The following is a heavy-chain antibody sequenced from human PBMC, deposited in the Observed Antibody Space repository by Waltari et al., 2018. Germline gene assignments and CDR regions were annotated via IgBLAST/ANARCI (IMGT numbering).Heavy chain of an antibody. V-gene: IGHV3-74*01. D-gene: IGHD1-1*01. Sequence: QLVGSGGGLGQAGGVLGPPRLALWFHFRYLRVPWVHQAPGKGLVWVSRIKSDGSSARYADSVKGRFVVSRDNAKNTLYLEINSLGAEDTAVYYCARGGDDDNWYPGFFDSWGQGTLVTVSS. CDR1: FHFRYLR. CDR3: ARGGDDDNWYPGFFDS. J-gene: IGHJ4*02. CDR2: IKSDGSSA.